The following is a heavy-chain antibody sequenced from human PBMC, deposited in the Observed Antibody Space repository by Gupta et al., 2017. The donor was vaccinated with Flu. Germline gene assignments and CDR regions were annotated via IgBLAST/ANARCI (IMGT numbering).Heavy chain of an antibody. Sequence: FDNSGRHWVRQVPGKGLEWVAKISWNGINIADADSEDGRFNIYRDNAKNDLELQKKRRRNEDKDLYHGGKDVSHWMGNKIWSASDYWGQGTLVTVSS. D-gene: IGHD7-27*01. J-gene: IGHJ4*02. CDR1: FDNSG. V-gene: IGHV3-9*01. CDR2: ISWNGINI. CDR3: GKDVSHWMGNKIWSASDY.